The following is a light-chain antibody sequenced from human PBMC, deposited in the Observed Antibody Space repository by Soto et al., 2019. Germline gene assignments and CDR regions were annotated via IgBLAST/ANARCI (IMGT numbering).Light chain of an antibody. Sequence: DIQMIQSPPTLSASVGDRVTITCRASQSIRHYLAWYQQMPGKAPKLLIYGASTLQSGVPSRFSGSGSGTEFTLTISSLQPDDFGTYFCQHHNSYSQTFGQGNKV. J-gene: IGKJ1*01. V-gene: IGKV1-5*01. CDR2: GAS. CDR1: QSIRHY. CDR3: QHHNSYSQT.